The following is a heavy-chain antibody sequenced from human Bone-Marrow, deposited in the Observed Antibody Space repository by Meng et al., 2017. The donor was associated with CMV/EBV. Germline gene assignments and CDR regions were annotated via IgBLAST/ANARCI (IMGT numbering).Heavy chain of an antibody. CDR3: ASPRYCSSTSCPYYYYGMDV. D-gene: IGHD2-2*01. J-gene: IGHJ6*02. CDR2: IYYSGST. CDR1: GGSISSSSYY. Sequence: SETLSLTCTVSGGSISSSSYYWGWIRQPPGKGLEWIGSIYYSGSTYYNPSLKSRVTISVDTSKNQFSLKLSSVTAADTAVYYCASPRYCSSTSCPYYYYGMDVWGQGTTVTASS. V-gene: IGHV4-39*01.